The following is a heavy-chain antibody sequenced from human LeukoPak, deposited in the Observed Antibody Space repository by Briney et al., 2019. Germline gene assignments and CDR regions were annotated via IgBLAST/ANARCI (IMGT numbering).Heavy chain of an antibody. V-gene: IGHV3-15*01. Sequence: GGSLRLSCAASGFTFSSYGMHWVRQAPGKGLEWVAQIYSQSEGGTTGYATPVKGRFTISRDDAENTLFLQMNSLKSEDTALYYCCTDYYDFWSGPHWGQGSLVTVSS. CDR3: CTDYYDFWSGPH. CDR2: IYSQSEGGTT. CDR1: GFTFSSYG. D-gene: IGHD3-3*01. J-gene: IGHJ4*02.